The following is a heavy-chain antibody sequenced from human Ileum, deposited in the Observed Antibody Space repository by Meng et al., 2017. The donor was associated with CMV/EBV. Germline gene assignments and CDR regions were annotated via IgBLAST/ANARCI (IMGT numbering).Heavy chain of an antibody. CDR3: ASTIREVREISSENWLAP. D-gene: IGHD6-19*01. V-gene: IGHV4-4*07. CDR1: GSSITTSA. CDR2: IFDTGST. J-gene: IGHJ5*02. Sequence: VLLLLACAVLVRPTEHLTLTGSFSGSSITTSACNGILQSTGSRLECVSRIFDTGSTNYPPSFKRPVTLSLDDSKNQFCLKLKSVTTADTTIYYFASTIREVREISSENWLAPWGQGTLVTVSS.